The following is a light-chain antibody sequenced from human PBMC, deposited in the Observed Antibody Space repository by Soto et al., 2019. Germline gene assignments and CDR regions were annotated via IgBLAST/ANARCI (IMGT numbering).Light chain of an antibody. CDR1: PSVSSSF. J-gene: IGKJ1*01. V-gene: IGKV3-20*01. CDR2: GAS. Sequence: IVVTASSGTLAFAPGERATLPCRGRPSVSSSFLAWYQQKPGQAPRLLIYGASSRATGIPDRFSGSGSGTDFTLTISRLEPEDFAVYYCQQYGSSTWTFGQGTKVEIK. CDR3: QQYGSSTWT.